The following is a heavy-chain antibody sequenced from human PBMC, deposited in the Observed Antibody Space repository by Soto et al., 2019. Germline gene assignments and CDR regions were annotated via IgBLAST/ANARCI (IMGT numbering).Heavy chain of an antibody. CDR3: ARARGYSYGVFDY. CDR1: GYTFTGYY. J-gene: IGHJ4*02. Sequence: SVKVSCKASGYTFTGYYMHWVRQAPGQGLEWMGWINPNSGGTNYAQKFQGWVTMTRDTSISTAYMELSRLRSDDTAVYYCARARGYSYGVFDYWGQGTLVTVSS. CDR2: INPNSGGT. V-gene: IGHV1-2*04. D-gene: IGHD5-18*01.